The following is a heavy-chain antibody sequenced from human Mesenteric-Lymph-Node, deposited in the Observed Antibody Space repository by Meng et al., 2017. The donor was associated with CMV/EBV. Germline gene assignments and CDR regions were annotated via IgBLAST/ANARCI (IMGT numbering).Heavy chain of an antibody. D-gene: IGHD6-6*01. CDR2: IKQDGSIK. CDR1: GFTFDSYW. J-gene: IGHJ4*02. Sequence: GESLKISCAVSGFTFDSYWMSWVRQAPGKGLEWVANIKQDGSIKYYVDSVKSRFTISRDSAKNSLYLQLNSLRAEDTAVYYCAREQLVATFDYWGQGTLVTVSS. V-gene: IGHV3-7*01. CDR3: AREQLVATFDY.